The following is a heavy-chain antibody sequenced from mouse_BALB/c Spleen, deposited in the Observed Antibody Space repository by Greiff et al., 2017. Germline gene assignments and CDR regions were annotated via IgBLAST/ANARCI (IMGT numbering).Heavy chain of an antibody. CDR2: INPSDGET. CDR3: ARLWDGPFAY. D-gene: IGHD1-1*02. J-gene: IGHJ3*01. V-gene: IGHV1-61*01. CDR1: GYSFTSYW. Sequence: QVQLQQPGAELVRPGASVKLSCKASGYSFTSYWMNWVKQRPGQGLEWIGMINPSDGETRLNQKFKDKATLTVDKSSSTAYMQLSSPTSEDSAVYYSARLWDGPFAYWGQGTLVTVSA.